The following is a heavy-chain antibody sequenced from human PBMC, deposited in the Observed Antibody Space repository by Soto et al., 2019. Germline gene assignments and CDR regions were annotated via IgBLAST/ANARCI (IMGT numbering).Heavy chain of an antibody. V-gene: IGHV3-33*01. CDR2: IWYDGSNK. Sequence: PGGSRRLSCAASGFTFSSYGMRWVRQAPGKGLEWVAVIWYDGSNKYYADSVKGRFTISRDNSKNTLYLQMNSLRAEDKAVYYCAREAYYYDSSGARDSFDIWGQGTMVTVSS. D-gene: IGHD3-22*01. CDR1: GFTFSSYG. J-gene: IGHJ3*02. CDR3: AREAYYYDSSGARDSFDI.